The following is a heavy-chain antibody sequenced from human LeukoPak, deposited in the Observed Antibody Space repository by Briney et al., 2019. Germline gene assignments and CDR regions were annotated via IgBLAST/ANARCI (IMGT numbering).Heavy chain of an antibody. CDR2: IYYSGST. Sequence: PSETLSLTCTVSGGSISSYYWSWIRQPPGKGLEWIGYIYYSGSTNYNPSLKSRVSISVDTSKNQFSLKLSSVTAADTAVYYCARVDPDSSSTLEVFDYWGQGTLVTVSS. CDR1: GGSISSYY. J-gene: IGHJ4*02. CDR3: ARVDPDSSSTLEVFDY. V-gene: IGHV4-59*01. D-gene: IGHD6-6*01.